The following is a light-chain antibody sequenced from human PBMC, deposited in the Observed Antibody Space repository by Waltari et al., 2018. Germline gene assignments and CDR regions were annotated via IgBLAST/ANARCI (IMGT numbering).Light chain of an antibody. V-gene: IGKV1-39*01. CDR2: ASS. CDR3: QQSYSTPLT. J-gene: IGKJ3*01. CDR1: QSIAIY. Sequence: DIQMTQSPSSLSASVGDRVTITCRSSQSIAIYLNWYQQEPGKAPKLLLYASSSLQTGVPSRFSGSGSGTHVTLTISSLQPDDVATYYCQQSYSTPLTVGPGTKVDFQ.